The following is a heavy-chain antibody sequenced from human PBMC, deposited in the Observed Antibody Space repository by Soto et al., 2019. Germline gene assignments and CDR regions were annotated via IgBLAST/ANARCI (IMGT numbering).Heavy chain of an antibody. J-gene: IGHJ6*02. CDR1: GGTFSSYA. CDR2: IIPIFGTA. D-gene: IGHD2-15*01. V-gene: IGHV1-69*13. CDR3: ARAGYCSGGSCYYYYYGMDV. Sequence: ASVKVSCKASGGTFSSYAISWVRQAPGQGLEWMGGIIPIFGTANYAQKFQGRVTITADESTSTAYMELSSLRSEDTAVYYCARAGYCSGGSCYYYYYGMDVWGQGTTVTVS.